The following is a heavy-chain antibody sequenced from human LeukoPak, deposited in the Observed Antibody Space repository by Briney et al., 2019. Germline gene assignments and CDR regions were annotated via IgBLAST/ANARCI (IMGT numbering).Heavy chain of an antibody. CDR1: GFTFDDYA. D-gene: IGHD3-22*01. Sequence: PGGSLRLSCAASGFTFDDYAMHWVRHAPGKGLEWVSGISWDSGSIGYADSVKGRFTISRDNAKNSLYLQMNSLRAEDTALYYCATKHHYYDSSGLPYWGQGTLVTVSS. J-gene: IGHJ4*02. V-gene: IGHV3-9*01. CDR3: ATKHHYYDSSGLPY. CDR2: ISWDSGSI.